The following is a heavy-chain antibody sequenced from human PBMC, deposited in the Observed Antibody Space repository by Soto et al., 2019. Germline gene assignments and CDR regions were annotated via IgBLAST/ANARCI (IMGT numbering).Heavy chain of an antibody. CDR1: GGTFSSHV. CDR2: IMPIIGTA. J-gene: IGHJ4*02. CDR3: ARDLEFRDGNISHLDY. Sequence: QVQLVQSGAEVKKPGSSVKVSCKASGGTFSSHVFNWVRQAPGQGLEWRGGIMPIIGTANYAQKFQGRVTITAAESTSTAYMELSSLRSEDTAVYYCARDLEFRDGNISHLDYWGQGTLVTVSS. V-gene: IGHV1-69*01. D-gene: IGHD3-10*01.